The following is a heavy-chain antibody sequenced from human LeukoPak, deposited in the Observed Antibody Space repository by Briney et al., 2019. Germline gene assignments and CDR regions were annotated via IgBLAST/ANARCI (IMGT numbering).Heavy chain of an antibody. CDR2: ITGSSTWT. V-gene: IGHV3-23*01. J-gene: IGHJ2*01. CDR1: GFTFGTYG. Sequence: PGGFLRLSCEASGFTFGTYGMTWVRQAPGKGLEWVSGITGSSTWTYYGDSVRGRFTISRDNSKNTLYLQMNNLTADDTAIYYCARELVSLGTGYFDLWGRGTLVTVSS. CDR3: ARELVSLGTGYFDL. D-gene: IGHD7-27*01.